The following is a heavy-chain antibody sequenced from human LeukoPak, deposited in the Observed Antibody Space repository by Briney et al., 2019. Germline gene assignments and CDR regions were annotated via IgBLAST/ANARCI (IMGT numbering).Heavy chain of an antibody. CDR2: ISYDGSNK. V-gene: IGHV3-30-3*01. CDR3: ARVAGVTSTSRGWFDP. J-gene: IGHJ5*02. D-gene: IGHD2-2*01. CDR1: GFTFSSYA. Sequence: AGGSLRLSCAASGFTFSSYAMHWVRQAPGKGLEWVAVISYDGSNKYYADSVKGRFTISRDNSKNTLYLQMNSLRAEDTAVYYCARVAGVTSTSRGWFDPWGQGTLVTVSS.